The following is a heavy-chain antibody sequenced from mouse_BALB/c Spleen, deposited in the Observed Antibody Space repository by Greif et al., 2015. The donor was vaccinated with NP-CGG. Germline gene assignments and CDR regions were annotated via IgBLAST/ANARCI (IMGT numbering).Heavy chain of an antibody. CDR3: ARTTATYAMDY. D-gene: IGHD1-2*01. CDR2: ILPGSGST. Sequence: VQLQQSGAELMKPGASVKISCKATGYTFSSYRIEWVKQRPGHGLEWIGEILPGSGSTNYNEKFKGKATFTADTSSNTAYMQLSSLTSEDSAVYYCARTTATYAMDYWGQGTSVTVSS. V-gene: IGHV1-9*01. CDR1: GYTFSSYR. J-gene: IGHJ4*01.